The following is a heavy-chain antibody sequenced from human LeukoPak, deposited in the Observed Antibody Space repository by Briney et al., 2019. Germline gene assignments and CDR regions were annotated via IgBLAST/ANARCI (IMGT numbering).Heavy chain of an antibody. CDR2: IYYSGST. Sequence: PSETLSLTCTVSGGSISSSSYYWGWIRQPPGKGLEWIGSIYYSGSTYYNPSLKSRVTISVDTSKNQFSLKLSSVTAADTAVYYCARREYSGSSAFDYWGQGTLVTVSS. CDR3: ARREYSGSSAFDY. J-gene: IGHJ4*02. V-gene: IGHV4-39*01. CDR1: GGSISSSSYY. D-gene: IGHD6-6*01.